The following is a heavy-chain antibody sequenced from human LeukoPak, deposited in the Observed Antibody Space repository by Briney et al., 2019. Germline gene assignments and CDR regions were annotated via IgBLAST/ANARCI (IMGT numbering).Heavy chain of an antibody. J-gene: IGHJ2*01. V-gene: IGHV4-30-4*08. CDR2: IYYSGST. CDR1: GGSISSGDYY. Sequence: SETLSLTCTVSGGSISSGDYYWSWIRQPPGKGLEWIGYIYYSGSTYYNPSLKSRVTISVDTSKNQFSLKLSSVTAADTAVYYCARDRNDDPDWYFDLWGRGTLVTVSS. D-gene: IGHD1-14*01. CDR3: ARDRNDDPDWYFDL.